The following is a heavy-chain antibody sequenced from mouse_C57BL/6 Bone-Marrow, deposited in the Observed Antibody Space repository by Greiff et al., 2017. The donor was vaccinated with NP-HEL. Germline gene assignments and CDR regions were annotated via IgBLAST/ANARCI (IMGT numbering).Heavy chain of an antibody. D-gene: IGHD1-1*01. Sequence: QVQLQQSGPGLVQPSQSLSITCTVSGFSLTSYGVHWVRQSPGKGLEWLGVIWRGGSTDYNAAFMSRLSITKDNSKSQVFFKMNSLQADDTAIYYCAKRGYGNLLYAMDYWGQGTSVTVSS. V-gene: IGHV2-5*01. CDR1: GFSLTSYG. J-gene: IGHJ4*01. CDR2: IWRGGST. CDR3: AKRGYGNLLYAMDY.